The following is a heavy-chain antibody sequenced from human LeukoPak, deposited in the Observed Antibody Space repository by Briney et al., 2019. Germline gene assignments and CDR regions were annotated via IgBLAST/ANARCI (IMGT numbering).Heavy chain of an antibody. CDR2: ISGSGGST. CDR3: ARGYNWNPVTNWFDP. CDR1: GFTFSSYG. Sequence: GGSLRLSCAASGFTFSSYGMSWVRQAPGKGLEWVSAISGSGGSTYYADSVKGRFTISRDNSKNTLYLQMNSLRAEDTAVYYCARGYNWNPVTNWFDPWGQGTLVTVSS. D-gene: IGHD1-20*01. J-gene: IGHJ5*02. V-gene: IGHV3-23*01.